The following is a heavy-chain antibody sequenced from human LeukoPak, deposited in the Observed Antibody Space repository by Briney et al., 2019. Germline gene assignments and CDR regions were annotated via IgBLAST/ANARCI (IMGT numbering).Heavy chain of an antibody. J-gene: IGHJ4*02. Sequence: GGSLRLSCAASGFTFSSYAMHWVRQVPGKGLEYVSAISSNGGNTYYANSVKGRFTISRDNSKNTLYLQMGSLRGEDMAVYYCARGESEYSSSVGDYWGQGTLVTVSS. CDR1: GFTFSSYA. CDR2: ISSNGGNT. D-gene: IGHD6-6*01. CDR3: ARGESEYSSSVGDY. V-gene: IGHV3-64*01.